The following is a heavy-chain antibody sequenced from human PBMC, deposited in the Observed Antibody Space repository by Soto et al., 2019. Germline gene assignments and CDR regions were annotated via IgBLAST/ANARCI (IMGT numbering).Heavy chain of an antibody. D-gene: IGHD6-6*01. CDR1: GYTFTSYG. V-gene: IGHV1-18*01. Sequence: QVQLVQSGAEVKKPGASVKVSCKASGYTFTSYGISWVRQAPGQGLEWMGWISAYNGNTNYAQKLRGRITMTTDTSTSTAYMERRGLRSDDPAVYYCARAFDSSGGGDWFDPWGQGTLVTVSS. CDR3: ARAFDSSGGGDWFDP. CDR2: ISAYNGNT. J-gene: IGHJ5*02.